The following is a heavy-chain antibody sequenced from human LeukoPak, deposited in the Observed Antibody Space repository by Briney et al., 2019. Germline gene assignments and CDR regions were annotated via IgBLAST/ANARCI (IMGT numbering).Heavy chain of an antibody. Sequence: SETLSLTCAVYGGSSSGYYWSWIRQPPGKGLEWIGGINHSGSTNYNPSLKSRVTISVDTSKNQFSLKLSSVTAADTAVYYCARESLGYCSSTSCPKYYYYYYGMDVWGQGTTVTVSS. CDR3: ARESLGYCSSTSCPKYYYYYYGMDV. CDR2: INHSGST. V-gene: IGHV4-34*01. D-gene: IGHD2-2*01. CDR1: GGSSSGYY. J-gene: IGHJ6*02.